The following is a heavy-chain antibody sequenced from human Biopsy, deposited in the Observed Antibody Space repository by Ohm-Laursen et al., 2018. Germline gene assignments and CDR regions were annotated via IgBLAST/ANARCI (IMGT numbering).Heavy chain of an antibody. CDR3: AADSENCGGDCYIY. CDR2: IDPKSGGT. V-gene: IGHV1-2*02. D-gene: IGHD2-21*02. J-gene: IGHJ4*02. CDR1: AYSFGDHR. Sequence: SVKVSCKASAYSFGDHRIHWVRQAPGQGLGWMGWIDPKSGGTNYAQKFQGRVTMTRDTSADTAYMELRGLRSEDAAVYYCAADSENCGGDCYIYWGQGTQVTVSS.